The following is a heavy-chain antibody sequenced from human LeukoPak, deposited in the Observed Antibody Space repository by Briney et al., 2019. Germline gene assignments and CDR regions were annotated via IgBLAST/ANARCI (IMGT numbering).Heavy chain of an antibody. Sequence: PGGSLRLSCAASGFTFSSYSMNWVRQAPGKGLEWVSYISSSSSTIYYADSVKGRFTISRDNAKNSLYLQMNSLRDEDTAVYYCARARRPYYYGSGSQNCDYWGQGTLVTVSS. V-gene: IGHV3-48*02. CDR1: GFTFSSYS. CDR2: ISSSSSTI. D-gene: IGHD3-10*01. CDR3: ARARRPYYYGSGSQNCDY. J-gene: IGHJ4*02.